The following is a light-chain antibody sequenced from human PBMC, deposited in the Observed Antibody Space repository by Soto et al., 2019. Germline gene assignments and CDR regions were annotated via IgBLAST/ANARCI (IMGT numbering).Light chain of an antibody. Sequence: QSVLTQPPSVSGAPGQRVTISCTGSSSNIGAGYDVHWYQQLLGTAPKLLIYGXXNRPXXXPXRFSXXXXXXXXSXXXXXXLAEDEADYYCQSYDNSLSGVVFGGGTKLTVL. CDR3: QSYDNSLSGVV. CDR1: SSNIGAGYD. J-gene: IGLJ2*01. V-gene: IGLV1-40*01. CDR2: GXX.